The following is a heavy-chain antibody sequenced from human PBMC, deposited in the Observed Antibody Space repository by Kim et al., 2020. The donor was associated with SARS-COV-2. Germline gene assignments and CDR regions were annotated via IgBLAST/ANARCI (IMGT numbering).Heavy chain of an antibody. CDR2: INHSGST. J-gene: IGHJ4*02. CDR3: ARGGKGYDYVWGSYRYRSLDY. D-gene: IGHD3-16*02. V-gene: IGHV4-34*01. Sequence: SETLSLTCAVYGGSFSGYYWSWIRQPPGKGLEWIGEINHSGSTNYNPSLKSRVTISVDTSKNQFSLKLSSVTAADTAVYYCARGGKGYDYVWGSYRYRSLDYWGQGTLVTVSS. CDR1: GGSFSGYY.